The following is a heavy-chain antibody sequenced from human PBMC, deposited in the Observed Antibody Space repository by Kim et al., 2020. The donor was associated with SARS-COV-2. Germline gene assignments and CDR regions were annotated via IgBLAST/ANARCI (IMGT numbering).Heavy chain of an antibody. Sequence: SETLSLTCSVSGGSITNYYWSWIRQPPGKGLEWIAYIHSTGITSYNPSLKSRVTISVDTSKNHFSLNLRSVTATDTAVYFCARYGYDVPTYFFDYWGQGALVTVS. J-gene: IGHJ4*02. D-gene: IGHD5-12*01. CDR1: GGSITNYY. CDR2: IHSTGIT. V-gene: IGHV4-59*13. CDR3: ARYGYDVPTYFFDY.